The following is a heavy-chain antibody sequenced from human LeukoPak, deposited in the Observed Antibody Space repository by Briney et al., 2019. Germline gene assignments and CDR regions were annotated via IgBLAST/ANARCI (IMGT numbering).Heavy chain of an antibody. CDR1: GYSISSGYY. J-gene: IGHJ4*02. D-gene: IGHD3-10*01. CDR3: ARVKAYALWFG. Sequence: PSETLSLTCAVSGYSISSGYYWGWIRQPPGKGLEWIGSIYHSGSTYYNPSLKSRVTISVDTSKNQFSLKLSSVTAADTAVYYCARVKAYALWFGRGQGTLVTVSS. V-gene: IGHV4-38-2*01. CDR2: IYHSGST.